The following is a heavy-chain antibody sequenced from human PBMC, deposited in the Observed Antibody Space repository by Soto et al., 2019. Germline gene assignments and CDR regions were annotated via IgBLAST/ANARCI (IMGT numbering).Heavy chain of an antibody. CDR1: GFTFSSYW. CDR2: IKQEGSEK. CDR3: ARVGDGYSTFVDY. V-gene: IGHV3-7*03. J-gene: IGHJ4*02. Sequence: GGSMRLSCAASGFTFSSYWMSWVRQAPGKGLEWVANIKQEGSEKYYVDSVKGRFTISRDNAKNSLYLQMNSLRAEDTAVYYCARVGDGYSTFVDYWGQGTLVTVSS. D-gene: IGHD2-15*01.